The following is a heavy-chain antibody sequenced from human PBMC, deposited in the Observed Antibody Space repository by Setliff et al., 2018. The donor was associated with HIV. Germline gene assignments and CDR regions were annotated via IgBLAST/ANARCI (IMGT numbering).Heavy chain of an antibody. J-gene: IGHJ6*02. CDR2: INPHTGVT. D-gene: IGHD3-3*01. CDR1: GYIFIRYY. Sequence: ASVKVSCKTSGYIFIRYYIFWVRQAPGQGLEWMGNINPHTGVTKYAEKFQGRVTMTRDTSINTIYMGLSRLRSDDTAVYYCARDLRNGFEEWFSTLDDGMDVWGQGTTVTVS. V-gene: IGHV1-2*02. CDR3: ARDLRNGFEEWFSTLDDGMDV.